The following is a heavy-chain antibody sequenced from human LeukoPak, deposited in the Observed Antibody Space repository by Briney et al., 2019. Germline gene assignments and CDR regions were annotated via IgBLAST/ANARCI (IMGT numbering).Heavy chain of an antibody. D-gene: IGHD3-22*01. CDR1: GGSISNYY. V-gene: IGHV4-59*08. CDR3: ARGPYSYDSSGAFDI. CDR2: IHYDGST. J-gene: IGHJ3*02. Sequence: SETLSLTCTVSGGSISNYYWSWIRQSPGKGLEWIGFIHYDGSTTYNPSLKSRVTISVDTSKNQFSLKLSSVTAADTAVYFCARGPYSYDSSGAFDIWGQGTMVTVSS.